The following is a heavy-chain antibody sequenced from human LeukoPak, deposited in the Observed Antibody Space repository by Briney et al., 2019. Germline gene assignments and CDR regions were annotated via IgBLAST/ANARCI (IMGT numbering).Heavy chain of an antibody. CDR3: ERDRGAVTTVYYYYYMDV. D-gene: IGHD4-17*01. J-gene: IGHJ6*03. CDR2: INHSGST. Sequence: SETLSLTCAVYGGSFSVYYWSWIRQPPGRGLEWIGEINHSGSTNYNPSLKSRVTISVDTSKNQFSLKLSSVTAADTAVYYCERDRGAVTTVYYYYYMDVWGKGTTVTVSS. CDR1: GGSFSVYY. V-gene: IGHV4-34*01.